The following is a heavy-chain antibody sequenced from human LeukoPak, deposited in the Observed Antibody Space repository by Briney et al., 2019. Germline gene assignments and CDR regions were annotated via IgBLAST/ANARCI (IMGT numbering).Heavy chain of an antibody. CDR3: ARDSDDILTGYYMTPDY. V-gene: IGHV1-18*01. Sequence: ASVKVSCKASGYTFPNYGVSWVRQAPGQGLEWMGWVSGYNGNTNFAKNVQGRVTMTTDTSTSTAYMELRSLISDDTAVYYCARDSDDILTGYYMTPDYWGQGTLVTVSS. CDR2: VSGYNGNT. J-gene: IGHJ4*02. CDR1: GYTFPNYG. D-gene: IGHD3-9*01.